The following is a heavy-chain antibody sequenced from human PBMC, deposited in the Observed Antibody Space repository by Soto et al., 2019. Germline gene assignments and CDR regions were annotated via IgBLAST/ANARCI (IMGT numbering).Heavy chain of an antibody. J-gene: IGHJ4*02. CDR1: GFTFSSYG. D-gene: IGHD3-9*01. V-gene: IGHV3-30*18. CDR2: ISYDGSNK. CDR3: AKGEMGVTGYFDWLPWNDFDY. Sequence: GGSLRLSCAASGFTFSSYGMHWVRQAPGKGLEWVAVISYDGSNKYYADSVKGRFTISRDNSKNTLYLQMNSLRAEDTAVYYCAKGEMGVTGYFDWLPWNDFDYWGQATLVTVSS.